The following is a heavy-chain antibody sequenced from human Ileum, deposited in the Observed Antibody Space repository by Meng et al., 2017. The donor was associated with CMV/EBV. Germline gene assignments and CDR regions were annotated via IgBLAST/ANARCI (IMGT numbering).Heavy chain of an antibody. CDR1: FTFICYS. CDR2: ISYDGTTE. J-gene: IGHJ4*02. CDR3: ARGPAYCGSSSCYPIDF. V-gene: IGHV3-30-3*01. Sequence: FTFICYSLLWVRQAPGKGLEWVAVISYDGTTETYEDSVKGRFTISRDNSKNMLYLQMSGVIVEDTAVYYCARGPAYCGSSSCYPIDFWGQGTLVTVSS. D-gene: IGHD2-15*01.